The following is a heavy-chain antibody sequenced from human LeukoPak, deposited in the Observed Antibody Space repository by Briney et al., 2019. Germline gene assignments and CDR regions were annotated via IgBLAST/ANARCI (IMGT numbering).Heavy chain of an antibody. CDR2: IYSGGST. D-gene: IGHD3-16*01. CDR1: GFTVSSNY. J-gene: IGHJ4*02. Sequence: PGGSLRLSCAASGFTVSSNYMSWVRQAPGKGLEWVSDIYSGGSTYYTHSLKGRFTISRDNSKNTLYLQMNSLRAEDTAVYYCARGDLVFFDYWGQGTLVTVSS. V-gene: IGHV3-66*01. CDR3: ARGDLVFFDY.